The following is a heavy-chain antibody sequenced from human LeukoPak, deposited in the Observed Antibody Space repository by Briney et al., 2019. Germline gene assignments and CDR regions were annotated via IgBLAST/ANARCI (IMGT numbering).Heavy chain of an antibody. CDR1: GYTFTSYG. CDR3: ARDLFRASIAAAGTHFDY. D-gene: IGHD6-13*01. Sequence: ASVKVSCKAPGYTFTSYGISRVRQAPGQGLEWMGWISAYNGNTNYAQKLQGRVTMTTDTSTSTAYMELRSLRSDDTAVYYCARDLFRASIAAAGTHFDYWGQGTLVTVSS. CDR2: ISAYNGNT. J-gene: IGHJ4*02. V-gene: IGHV1-18*01.